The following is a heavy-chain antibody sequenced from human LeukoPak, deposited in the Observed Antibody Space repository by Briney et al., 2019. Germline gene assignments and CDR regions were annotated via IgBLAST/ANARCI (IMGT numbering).Heavy chain of an antibody. V-gene: IGHV3-23*01. CDR2: MSGSGDGT. Sequence: GGSLRLSCAASGFAFSNFAMSWVRQAPGKGLEWFSAMSGSGDGTYYADSVKGRFTISRDNSKNTLYLQMNSLRGEDTAVYYCAKMMGQRLYDYCMDVWGKGTTVTVSS. D-gene: IGHD3-16*01. CDR1: GFAFSNFA. J-gene: IGHJ6*03. CDR3: AKMMGQRLYDYCMDV.